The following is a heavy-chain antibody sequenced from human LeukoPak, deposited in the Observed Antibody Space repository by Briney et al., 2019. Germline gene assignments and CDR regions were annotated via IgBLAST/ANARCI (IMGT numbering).Heavy chain of an antibody. D-gene: IGHD3-22*01. CDR1: GYTLTELS. Sequence: ASVKVSCKVSGYTLTELSMHWVRQAPGKGLEWMGGFDPEDGETIYAQKFQGRVTMTGDTSTDTAYMELSSLRSEDTAVYYCATGGPNYYDSSGRPNYYYGMDVWGQGTTVTVSS. CDR3: ATGGPNYYDSSGRPNYYYGMDV. CDR2: FDPEDGET. V-gene: IGHV1-24*01. J-gene: IGHJ6*02.